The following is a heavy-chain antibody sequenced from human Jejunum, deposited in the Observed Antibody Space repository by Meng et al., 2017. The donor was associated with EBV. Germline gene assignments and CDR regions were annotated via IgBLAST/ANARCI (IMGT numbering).Heavy chain of an antibody. Sequence: GQLVQSGAEVKKPGASVKVSCKASGYTFTTYFLHWVRQAPGQGLEWMGIINTRGGTTTYAQGFQGRVTMSRDTSTGTVYMDLSGLTSEDTAMYYCARTFGDYDAFDYWGQGTLVTVSS. CDR1: GYTFTTYF. J-gene: IGHJ4*02. V-gene: IGHV1-46*01. CDR3: ARTFGDYDAFDY. CDR2: INTRGGTT. D-gene: IGHD4-17*01.